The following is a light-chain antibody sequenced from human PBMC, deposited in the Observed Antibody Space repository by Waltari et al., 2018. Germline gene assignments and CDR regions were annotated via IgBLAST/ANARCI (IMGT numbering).Light chain of an antibody. Sequence: QSGLTQPPSASGPPGQRVIISCSGSPSNIVSNYVYGYQPVPGAAPKLLIYRNDQRPSGVPDRFSGSKSGASASLAISGLRSEDEAHYFCASWDESLSGFVVFGGGTKLTVL. CDR3: ASWDESLSGFVV. J-gene: IGLJ2*01. CDR1: PSNIVSNY. CDR2: RND. V-gene: IGLV1-47*01.